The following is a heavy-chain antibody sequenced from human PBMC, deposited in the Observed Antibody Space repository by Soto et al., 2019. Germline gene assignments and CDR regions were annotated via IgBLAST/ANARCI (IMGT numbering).Heavy chain of an antibody. CDR2: IIPIFGTA. CDR3: AGSSVSNDYYYGMDV. V-gene: IGHV1-69*13. CDR1: GGTFSSYA. D-gene: IGHD2-2*01. Sequence: ASVKVSCKASGGTFSSYAISWVRQAPGQGLEWMGGIIPIFGTANYAQKFQGRVTITADESTSTGYMELSSLRSEDTAVYYCAGSSVSNDYYYGMDVWGQGTTVTVSS. J-gene: IGHJ6*02.